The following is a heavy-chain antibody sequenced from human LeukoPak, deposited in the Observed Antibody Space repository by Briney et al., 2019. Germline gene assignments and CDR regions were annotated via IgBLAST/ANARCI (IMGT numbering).Heavy chain of an antibody. D-gene: IGHD5-12*01. CDR3: ARDRYSGYDWDFYYYGMDV. CDR1: DGSVSSADFY. J-gene: IGHJ6*04. Sequence: SESQSLTCSVSDGSVSSADFYWSWIRQHPGKGLEWIGHIHYSGRTYYNPSLKSRVAISLDTSKNQFSLKLGSVTAADTAVYYCARDRYSGYDWDFYYYGMDVWGKGTTVTVSS. V-gene: IGHV4-31*03. CDR2: IHYSGRT.